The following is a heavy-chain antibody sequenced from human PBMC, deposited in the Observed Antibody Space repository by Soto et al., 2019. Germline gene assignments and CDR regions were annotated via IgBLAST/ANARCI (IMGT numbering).Heavy chain of an antibody. Sequence: QVQLQESGPGLVKPSETLSLTCTVSGGSISSYYWSWIRQPPGKGLEWIGYIYYSGSTNYNPSLMSRVTLXXDXSXXQSSLKLSSVPAADAAVYYCSRGPYGDYTAVGLDYWGQGTLVTVSS. J-gene: IGHJ4*02. D-gene: IGHD4-17*01. CDR1: GGSISSYY. V-gene: IGHV4-59*08. CDR3: SRGPYGDYTAVGLDY. CDR2: IYYSGST.